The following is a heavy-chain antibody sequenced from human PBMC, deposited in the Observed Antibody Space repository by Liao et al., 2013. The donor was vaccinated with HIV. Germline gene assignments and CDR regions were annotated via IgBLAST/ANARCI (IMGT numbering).Heavy chain of an antibody. V-gene: IGHV4-61*02. CDR3: ARINLTPYVEPLYLLYY. Sequence: QVQLQESGPGLVKPSQTLSLTCAVSGGSISSTTYYWSWVRQPAGKGLEWIGRIYSSGSTNYNPSFKSRVTMSVDTSKNQFSLKLSSVTAADTAVYYCARINLTPYVEPLYLLYYWGRGSPSVTVSS. CDR2: IYSSGST. J-gene: IGHJ4*03. CDR1: GGSISSTTYY. D-gene: IGHD4-23*01.